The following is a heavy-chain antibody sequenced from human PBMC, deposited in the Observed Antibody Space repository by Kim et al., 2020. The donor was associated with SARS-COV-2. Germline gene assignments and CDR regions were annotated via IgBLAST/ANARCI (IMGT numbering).Heavy chain of an antibody. J-gene: IGHJ4*02. CDR1: GFTFSTYW. CDR3: ARDYYGGNSGDFDY. CDR2: IDGDGSST. V-gene: IGHV3-74*01. D-gene: IGHD4-17*01. Sequence: GGSMRLSCAASGFTFSTYWMHWVRQAPGKGLVWVSRIDGDGSSTRYADSVKGRLTISRENARNKLYLQMNSLRAEDTALDYCARDYYGGNSGDFDYWGQG.